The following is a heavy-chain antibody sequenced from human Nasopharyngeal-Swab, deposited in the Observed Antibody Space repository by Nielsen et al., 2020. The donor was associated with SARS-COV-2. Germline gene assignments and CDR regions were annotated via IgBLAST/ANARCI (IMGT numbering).Heavy chain of an antibody. CDR3: ARGAPSSYWFDP. CDR2: FKYGGSS. J-gene: IGHJ5*02. Sequence: QTLSLTCAVFGGSFRNYYWTWIRQPPGKELEWIGEFKYGGSSNYNPSLKSRVTMSLDTSKNQFSLELSSVTAADTAVYYCARGAPSSYWFDPWGQGTLVTVSS. V-gene: IGHV4-34*01. CDR1: GGSFRNYY.